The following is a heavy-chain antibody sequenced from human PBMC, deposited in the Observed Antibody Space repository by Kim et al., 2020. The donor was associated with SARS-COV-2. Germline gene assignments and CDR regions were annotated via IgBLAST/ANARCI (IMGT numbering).Heavy chain of an antibody. Sequence: GGSLRLSCAASGFTFSSYWMSWVRQAPGKGLEWVANIKQDGSEKYYVDSVKGRFTISRDNAKNSLYLQMNSLRAEDTAVYYCARDCHRGWLQLGICYWGQGTLVTVSS. J-gene: IGHJ4*02. CDR1: GFTFSSYW. CDR3: ARDCHRGWLQLGICY. CDR2: IKQDGSEK. D-gene: IGHD5-12*01. V-gene: IGHV3-7*03.